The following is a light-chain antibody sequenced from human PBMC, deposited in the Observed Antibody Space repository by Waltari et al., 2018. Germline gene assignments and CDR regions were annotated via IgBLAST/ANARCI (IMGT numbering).Light chain of an antibody. V-gene: IGKV3-20*01. CDR3: QQYVSAPCT. CDR2: GAS. Sequence: EVVLKQSPDTLSLSPGERATLSCRASQSVSSSFLAWYQQKPGQTPRILIYGASTRATGIPDRFSGSGSGTDVTLSISRLEPEDFAVYYCQQYVSAPCTFGQGTKLEIK. J-gene: IGKJ2*02. CDR1: QSVSSSF.